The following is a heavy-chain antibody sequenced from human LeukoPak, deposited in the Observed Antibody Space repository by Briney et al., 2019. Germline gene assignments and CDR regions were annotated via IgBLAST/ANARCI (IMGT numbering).Heavy chain of an antibody. D-gene: IGHD3-10*01. CDR2: ITRGVGST. J-gene: IGHJ6*01. CDR3: AKVGGSGSYNRYYYYCVRDV. V-gene: IGHV3-23*01. CDR1: GFTFSIYD. Sequence: PGGCLRLSCAASGFTFSIYDLSWVRQAPGKGLECVSAITRGVGSTSYADSVKGRFTISRDNSKNTLDVQMNSIRGEDTAIYYCAKVGGSGSYNRYYYYCVRDVWGQGTGVRVSS.